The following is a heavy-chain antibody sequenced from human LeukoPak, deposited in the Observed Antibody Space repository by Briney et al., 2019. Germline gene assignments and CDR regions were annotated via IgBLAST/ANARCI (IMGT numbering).Heavy chain of an antibody. CDR2: IIPIFGTA. CDR3: AADILTGSDY. CDR1: GGTFSSYA. J-gene: IGHJ4*02. D-gene: IGHD3-9*01. V-gene: IGHV1-69*13. Sequence: ASVKVSCKASGGTFSSYAISWVRQAPGQGLERMGGIIPIFGTANYAQKFQGRVTITADESTSTAYMELSSLRSEDTAVYYCAADILTGSDYWGQGTLVTVSS.